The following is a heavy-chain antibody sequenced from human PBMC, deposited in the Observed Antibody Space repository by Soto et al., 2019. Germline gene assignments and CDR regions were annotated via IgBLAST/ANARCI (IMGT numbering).Heavy chain of an antibody. J-gene: IGHJ3*02. Sequence: GASVKVSCKASGYTFTSYDINWVRQATGQGLEWMGWMNPNSGNTGYAQKFQGRVTMTRNTSISTAYMELSSLRSEDTAVYYCVADPTEKIQLRQEDDAFDIWGQGTMVT. CDR3: VADPTEKIQLRQEDDAFDI. CDR2: MNPNSGNT. V-gene: IGHV1-8*01. D-gene: IGHD1-1*01. CDR1: GYTFTSYD.